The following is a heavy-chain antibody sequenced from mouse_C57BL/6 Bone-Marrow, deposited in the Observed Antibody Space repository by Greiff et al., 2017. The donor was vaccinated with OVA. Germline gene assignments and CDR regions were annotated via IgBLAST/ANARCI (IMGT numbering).Heavy chain of an antibody. D-gene: IGHD2-12*01. Sequence: QVQLQQSGAELVRPGASVTLSCKASGYTFTDYEMHWVKQTPVHGLEWIGAIDPETGGTAYNQKFKGKAILTADKSSSTAYMELRSLTSEDSAVYYCTRSGRQSAWFAYWGQGTLVTVSA. J-gene: IGHJ3*01. V-gene: IGHV1-15*01. CDR3: TRSGRQSAWFAY. CDR1: GYTFTDYE. CDR2: IDPETGGT.